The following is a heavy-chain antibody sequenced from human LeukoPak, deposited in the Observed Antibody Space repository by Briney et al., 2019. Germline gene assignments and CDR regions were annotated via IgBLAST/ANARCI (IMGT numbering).Heavy chain of an antibody. CDR3: AKDIYAYVTNCFFDY. CDR2: STVGGTNT. V-gene: IGHV3-23*01. Sequence: PGGSLRLSCAASGVTLSTYAMSWVRQAPGTGLEWVSGSTVGGTNTHYADSVKGRFTISRDHSKNMLYLQMNSLRAEDTAIYYCAKDIYAYVTNCFFDYWGQGSLVTVSS. CDR1: GVTLSTYA. J-gene: IGHJ4*02. D-gene: IGHD4-17*01.